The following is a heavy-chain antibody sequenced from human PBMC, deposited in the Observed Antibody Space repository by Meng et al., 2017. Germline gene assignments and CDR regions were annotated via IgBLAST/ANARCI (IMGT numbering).Heavy chain of an antibody. CDR3: ARGGYSSGWPYFDY. J-gene: IGHJ4*02. CDR2: IWYDGSNK. Sequence: QVQLVESGGGVVQPGRSLRLSCAASGFTFSSYGMHWVRQAPGKGLEWVAVIWYDGSNKYYADSVKGRFTISRDNSKNTLYLQMNSLRAEDTAVYYCARGGYSSGWPYFDYWGQGTLVTVSS. D-gene: IGHD6-19*01. CDR1: GFTFSSYG. V-gene: IGHV3-33*01.